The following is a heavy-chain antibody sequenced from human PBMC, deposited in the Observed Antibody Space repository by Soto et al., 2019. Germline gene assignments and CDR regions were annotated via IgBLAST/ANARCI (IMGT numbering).Heavy chain of an antibody. CDR3: ARHLIRMGIEIVWGGMDV. CDR2: IYYSGST. Sequence: QLQLQESGPGLVKPSETLSLTCTVSGGSISSSSYYWGWIRQPPGKGLEWIGSIYYSGSTYYNPSLKVRVPLSEATSQNRFSLKLSSVTAADTAVYYCARHLIRMGIEIVWGGMDVWGQGTTVTVSS. V-gene: IGHV4-39*01. D-gene: IGHD3-16*01. J-gene: IGHJ6*02. CDR1: GGSISSSSYY.